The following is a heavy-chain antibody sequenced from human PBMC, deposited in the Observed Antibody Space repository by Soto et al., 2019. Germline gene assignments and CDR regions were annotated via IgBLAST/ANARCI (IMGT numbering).Heavy chain of an antibody. CDR3: ARDHRAMVPSYYYYYGMDV. V-gene: IGHV1-69*01. CDR1: GGTFSSYA. Sequence: QVQLVQSGAEVKKPGSSVKVSCKASGGTFSSYAISWVRQAPGQGLEWMGGIIPIFGTANYAQKFQGRVTITADESTSTAYMEVRGLRSEDTAVYYCARDHRAMVPSYYYYYGMDVWGQGPTVSVSS. CDR2: IIPIFGTA. D-gene: IGHD5-18*01. J-gene: IGHJ6*02.